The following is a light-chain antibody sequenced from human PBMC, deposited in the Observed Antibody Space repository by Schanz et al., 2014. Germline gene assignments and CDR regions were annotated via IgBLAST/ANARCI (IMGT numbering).Light chain of an antibody. CDR2: AAS. CDR3: QQTDTTPLK. J-gene: IGKJ1*01. Sequence: DIQMTQSPSILSASVGDRVTITCRASQSVNNWLAWYQQKPGQAPKLLIYAASSLQSGVPSRFSGSGSGTDFTLTISSLQPEDFATYYCQQTDTTPLKFGQGTKVEIK. CDR1: QSVNNW. V-gene: IGKV1-39*01.